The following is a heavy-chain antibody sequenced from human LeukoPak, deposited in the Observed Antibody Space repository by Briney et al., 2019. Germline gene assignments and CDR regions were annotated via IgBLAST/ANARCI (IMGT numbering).Heavy chain of an antibody. D-gene: IGHD3-10*01. J-gene: IGHJ4*02. V-gene: IGHV3-23*01. CDR2: ISGSGGST. CDR3: ARRMVRGVIIPLGVDY. Sequence: PGGSLRLSCAVSGITFSSYAMSWVRQAPGKGLEWVSAISGSGGSTYYADSVKGRFTISRDNAKNSLYLQMNSLRAEDTAVYYCARRMVRGVIIPLGVDYWGQGTLVTVSS. CDR1: GITFSSYA.